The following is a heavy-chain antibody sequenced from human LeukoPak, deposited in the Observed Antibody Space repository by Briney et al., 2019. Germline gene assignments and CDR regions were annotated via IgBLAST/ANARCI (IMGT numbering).Heavy chain of an antibody. D-gene: IGHD2/OR15-2a*01. CDR3: ARAQYGAFDI. CDR1: GGSFSGYY. J-gene: IGHJ3*02. CDR2: INHSGST. V-gene: IGHV4-34*01. Sequence: PSETLSLTCAVYGGSFSGYYWSWIRQPPGKGLEWMGEINHSGSTNYNPSLKSRVTISVDTSKNQFSLKLSSVTAADTAVYYCARAQYGAFDIWGQGTMVTVSS.